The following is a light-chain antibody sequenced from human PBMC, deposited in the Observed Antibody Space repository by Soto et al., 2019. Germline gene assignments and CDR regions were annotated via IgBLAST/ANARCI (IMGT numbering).Light chain of an antibody. CDR3: QQYAYWPET. CDR2: YAS. CDR1: QSVWTN. V-gene: IGKV3D-15*01. J-gene: IGKJ1*01. Sequence: EVMMTQFPDTVSVTAGETVTLSCGASQSVWTNLAWYQQRPGQAPRLLIHYASTRAGDIPARFSGSGSGTNFTLAISSLQSEDFAVYYCQQYAYWPETFGQGTKVEIK.